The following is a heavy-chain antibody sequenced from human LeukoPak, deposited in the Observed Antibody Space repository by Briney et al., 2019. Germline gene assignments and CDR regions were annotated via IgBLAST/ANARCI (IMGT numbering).Heavy chain of an antibody. D-gene: IGHD1-7*01. J-gene: IGHJ5*02. CDR2: ISAYNGNT. CDR1: GYTFTSYG. V-gene: IGHV1-18*01. Sequence: ASVKVSCKASGYTFTSYGISWVRQAPGQGLEWMGWISAYNGNTNYAQKFQGRVTMTRDTSISTAYMELSRLRSDDTAVYYCARDQRYNWNYVPWGQGTLVTVSS. CDR3: ARDQRYNWNYVP.